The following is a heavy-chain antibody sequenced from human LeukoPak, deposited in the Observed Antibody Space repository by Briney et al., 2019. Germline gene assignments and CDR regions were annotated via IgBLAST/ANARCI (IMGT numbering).Heavy chain of an antibody. V-gene: IGHV4-59*12. Sequence: SETLSLTCTVSGCSISCYYWSWIRQPPGKGLEWIGYIYYSGSTNYNPSLKSRVTISVDTSKNQFSLMLSSVTAADTAMYYCARVGSSGWYTWFDPWGQGTLVIVSS. J-gene: IGHJ5*02. CDR2: IYYSGST. D-gene: IGHD6-19*01. CDR1: GCSISCYY. CDR3: ARVGSSGWYTWFDP.